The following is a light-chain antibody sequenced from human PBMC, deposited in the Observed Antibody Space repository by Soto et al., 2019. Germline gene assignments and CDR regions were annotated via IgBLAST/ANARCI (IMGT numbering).Light chain of an antibody. CDR2: EGT. V-gene: IGLV2-23*01. CDR1: SSGVGTYKF. J-gene: IGLJ3*02. Sequence: QSALTQPASVSGSPGQSITISCTGTSSGVGTYKFVSWYQQHPGKVPTLMIDEGTKRPSGVSNRFSGSKFGNTATLTVSGIQPEVEANYYCCSYAGTSFRVFGGGTKVTVL. CDR3: CSYAGTSFRV.